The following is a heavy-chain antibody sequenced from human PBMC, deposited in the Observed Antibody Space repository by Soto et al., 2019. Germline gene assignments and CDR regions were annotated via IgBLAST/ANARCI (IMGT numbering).Heavy chain of an antibody. CDR1: GFTFSNYA. J-gene: IGHJ4*02. CDR3: ATGGTAHTPGGY. V-gene: IGHV3-23*01. Sequence: SLRLSCAASGFTFSNYAMSWVRQAPGKGLEWVSSISDGGGGTYHADSVKGRLTISRDNSKNILYPQMNALRVDDTALYYCATGGTAHTPGGYWGQGTLVTVSS. D-gene: IGHD1-7*01. CDR2: ISDGGGGT.